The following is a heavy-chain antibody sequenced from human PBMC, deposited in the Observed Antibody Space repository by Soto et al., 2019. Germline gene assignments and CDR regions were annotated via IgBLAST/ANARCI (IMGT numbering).Heavy chain of an antibody. CDR3: ARFLSRDWNWFDP. V-gene: IGHV1-18*01. CDR1: GYTFTSYG. CDR2: ISAHNGNT. Sequence: ASVKVSCKASGYTFTSYGISWVRQAPGQGLEWMGWISAHNGNTHYAQNLQGRVTLTTDTSTSTAYMELRSLRSDDTAVYYCARFLSRDWNWFDPWGQGTLVTVSS. J-gene: IGHJ5*02. D-gene: IGHD3-3*01.